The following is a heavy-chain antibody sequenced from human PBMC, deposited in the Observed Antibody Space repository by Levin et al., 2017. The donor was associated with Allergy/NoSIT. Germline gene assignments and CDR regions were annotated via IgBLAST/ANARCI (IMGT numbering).Heavy chain of an antibody. Sequence: SVKVSCKASGGTFSSYAISWVRQAPGQGLEWMGGIIPIFGTANYAQKFQGRVTITADESTSTAYMELSSLRSEDTAVYYCASGSSWYRRLWNNWFDPWGQGTLVTVSS. CDR2: IIPIFGTA. J-gene: IGHJ5*02. V-gene: IGHV1-69*13. CDR1: GGTFSSYA. D-gene: IGHD6-13*01. CDR3: ASGSSWYRRLWNNWFDP.